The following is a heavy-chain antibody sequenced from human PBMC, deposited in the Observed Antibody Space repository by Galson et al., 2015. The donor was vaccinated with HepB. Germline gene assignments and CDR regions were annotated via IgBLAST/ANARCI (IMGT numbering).Heavy chain of an antibody. CDR2: INHSGST. CDR1: GGSFSGYY. D-gene: IGHD6-13*01. J-gene: IGHJ4*02. V-gene: IGHV4-34*01. Sequence: LTCAVYGGSFSGYYWSWIRQPPGKGLEWIGEINHSGSTNYNPSLKSRVTISVDTSKNQFSLKLSSVTAADTAVYYCARAMAGYIFAVYSSSWLDYWGQGTLVTVSS. CDR3: ARAMAGYIFAVYSSSWLDY.